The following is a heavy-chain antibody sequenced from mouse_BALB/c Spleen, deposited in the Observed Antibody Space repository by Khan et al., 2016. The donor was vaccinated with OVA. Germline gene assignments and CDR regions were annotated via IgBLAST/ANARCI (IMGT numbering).Heavy chain of an antibody. J-gene: IGHJ4*01. CDR2: ISPGSGTP. CDR3: VRENYYGSSHYAMDY. Sequence: DLVKPGASVKLSCKASGYTFTSYWINWIKQRPGQGLEWIGRISPGSGTPYYNEMFKGKATLTVDTSFSTAYIQLSSLSSEDSAVYFCVRENYYGSSHYAMDYWGQGTSVTVSS. D-gene: IGHD1-1*01. V-gene: IGHV1S41*01. CDR1: GYTFTSYW.